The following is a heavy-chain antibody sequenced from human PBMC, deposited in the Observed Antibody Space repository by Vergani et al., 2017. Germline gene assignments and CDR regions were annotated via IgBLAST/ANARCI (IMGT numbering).Heavy chain of an antibody. CDR3: AKDVGRSSSWYGGWFDP. Sequence: EVQLLESGGGLVQPGGSLRLSCAASGFTFSSYAMSWVRQAPGKGLEWVSAISGSGGSTYYADSVKGRFTSSRDNSKNTLYLQMNSLRAEDTAVYYCAKDVGRSSSWYGGWFDPWGQGTLVTVSS. V-gene: IGHV3-23*01. D-gene: IGHD6-13*01. CDR2: ISGSGGST. CDR1: GFTFSSYA. J-gene: IGHJ5*02.